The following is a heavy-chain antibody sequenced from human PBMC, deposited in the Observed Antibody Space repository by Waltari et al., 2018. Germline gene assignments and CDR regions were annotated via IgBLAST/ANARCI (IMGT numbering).Heavy chain of an antibody. V-gene: IGHV4-34*02. J-gene: IGHJ5*02. CDR1: GASLTGFF. Sequence: QVQLQQRATGLVKPSETLFITGGVYGASLTGFFWTSIPQSTRKGLELIGEINHSGIPNYNPSRKSRFTISVDTSKNQFSLKLTSVTAADTAVYFCAREGYISNSYFTYVDPWGQGTLVTVSS. CDR3: AREGYISNSYFTYVDP. CDR2: INHSGIP. D-gene: IGHD4-4*01.